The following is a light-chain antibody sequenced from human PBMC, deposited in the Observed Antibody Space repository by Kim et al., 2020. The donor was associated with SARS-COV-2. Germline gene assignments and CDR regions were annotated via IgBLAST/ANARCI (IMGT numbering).Light chain of an antibody. J-gene: IGLJ2*01. Sequence: PGQTACITCSGDKLGDKYACWYQQKPGQSPVLVIYQDSKRPSGIPERFSGSNSGNTATLTISGTQAMDEADYYCQAWDSSTAYVVFGGGTKLTVL. CDR2: QDS. V-gene: IGLV3-1*01. CDR3: QAWDSSTAYVV. CDR1: KLGDKY.